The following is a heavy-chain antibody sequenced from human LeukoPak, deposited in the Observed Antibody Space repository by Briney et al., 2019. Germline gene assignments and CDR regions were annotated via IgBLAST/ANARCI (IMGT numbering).Heavy chain of an antibody. V-gene: IGHV3-9*01. CDR1: GFTFSGYG. CDR3: AKDKVGSSSWYPQYFGY. CDR2: ISWNSGSI. Sequence: PGKSLRLSCAASGFTFSGYGMHWVRQAPGKGLEWVSGISWNSGSIGYADSVKGRFTISRDNAKNSLYLQMNSLRAEDTVLYYCAKDKVGSSSWYPQYFGYWGQGTLVTVSS. J-gene: IGHJ4*02. D-gene: IGHD6-13*01.